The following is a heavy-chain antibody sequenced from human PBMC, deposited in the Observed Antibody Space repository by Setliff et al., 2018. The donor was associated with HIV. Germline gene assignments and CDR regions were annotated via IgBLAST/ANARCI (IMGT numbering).Heavy chain of an antibody. CDR1: GGPIRSSTYY. CDR2: IYHSGST. V-gene: IGHV4-39*01. Sequence: SETLSLTCTVSGGPIRSSTYYWGWIRQPPGKGLEWIATIYHSGSTYCNPSLKSRVTVSVDTSKNQISLKLSSVTAADTAVYYCAGGPTTRYFDHWGQGNLVTVSS. CDR3: AGGPTTRYFDH. J-gene: IGHJ4*02. D-gene: IGHD3-16*01.